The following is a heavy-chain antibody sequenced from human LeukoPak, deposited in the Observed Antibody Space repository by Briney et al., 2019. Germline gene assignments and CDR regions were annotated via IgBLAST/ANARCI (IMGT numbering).Heavy chain of an antibody. CDR1: GYTFTSYG. Sequence: GGSVKVSCKASGYTFTSYGISWVRQAPGQGLEWMGWISAYNGNTNYAQKLQGRVTMTTDTSTSTAYMELRSLRSDDTAVYYCARDLDDFWSGYLAQTFDYWGQGTLVTVSS. D-gene: IGHD3-3*01. CDR2: ISAYNGNT. CDR3: ARDLDDFWSGYLAQTFDY. J-gene: IGHJ4*02. V-gene: IGHV1-18*01.